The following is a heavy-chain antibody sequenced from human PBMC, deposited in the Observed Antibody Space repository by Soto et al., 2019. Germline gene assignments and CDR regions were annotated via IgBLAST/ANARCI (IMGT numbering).Heavy chain of an antibody. CDR3: AQENGSSSSWFEFDY. CDR1: GFTFSSYA. J-gene: IGHJ4*02. Sequence: EVQLLESGGGLVQPGGSLRLSCAASGFTFSSYAMSWVRQAPGKGLEWVSAISGSGGSTYYADSVKGRFTISRDNSXXTLCLQMNSLRAEDTAVYYCAQENGSSSSWFEFDYWGQGTLVTVSS. V-gene: IGHV3-23*01. D-gene: IGHD6-13*01. CDR2: ISGSGGST.